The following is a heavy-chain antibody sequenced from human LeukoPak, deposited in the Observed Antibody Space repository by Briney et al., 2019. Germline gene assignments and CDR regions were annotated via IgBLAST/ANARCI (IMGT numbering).Heavy chain of an antibody. V-gene: IGHV4-39*01. CDR1: GGSISSSSYY. J-gene: IGHJ5*02. CDR3: AREKDYGGINWFDP. Sequence: ASETLSLTCTVSGGSISSSSYYWGWIRQPPGKGLEWIGSIYYSGSTYYNPSLKSRVTISVDTSKNQFSLKLSSVTAADTAVYYCAREKDYGGINWFDPWGQGTLVTVSS. D-gene: IGHD4-17*01. CDR2: IYYSGST.